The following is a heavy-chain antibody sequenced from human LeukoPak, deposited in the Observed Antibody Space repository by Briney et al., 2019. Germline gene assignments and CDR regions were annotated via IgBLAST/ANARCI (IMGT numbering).Heavy chain of an antibody. CDR2: IYTSGST. CDR1: GGSISSYY. J-gene: IGHJ4*02. CDR3: ARGPSLGDHTHPRRSYYFDY. Sequence: SETLSLTCTVSGGSISSYYWSWIRQPPGKGLELMGYIYTSGSTNYNPSLKSRVTISVDASKNPVSLKLSTVTAADTAVYCCARGPSLGDHTHPRRSYYFDYWGQGTLVTVSS. V-gene: IGHV4-4*09. D-gene: IGHD3-10*01.